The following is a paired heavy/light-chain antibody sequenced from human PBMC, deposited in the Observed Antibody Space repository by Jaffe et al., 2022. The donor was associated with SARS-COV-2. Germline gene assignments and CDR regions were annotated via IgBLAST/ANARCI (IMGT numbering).Light chain of an antibody. CDR3: QQYGSSPYT. V-gene: IGKV3-20*01. Sequence: EIVLTQSPGTLSLSPGERATLSCRASQSVTSTYLAWHQQKPGQAPRLLIYGASSRATGIPDRFSGSGSGTDFTLTISRLEPEDFAVYYCQQYGSSPYTFGQGTKLEIK. CDR2: GAS. J-gene: IGKJ2*01. CDR1: QSVTSTY.
Heavy chain of an antibody. CDR3: IAGYRGGSVSGGGFQH. D-gene: IGHD2-15*01. Sequence: EVQLVESGGGLVKSGESLRLSCAASGFTFSNAWMSWVRQAPGKGLEWVGRIKSKTDGGTTDYAAPVKGRFTISRDDSKNTLYLQMNSLKTEDTAVYYCIAGYRGGSVSGGGFQHWGQGTLVTVSS. J-gene: IGHJ1*01. V-gene: IGHV3-15*01. CDR2: IKSKTDGGTT. CDR1: GFTFSNAW.